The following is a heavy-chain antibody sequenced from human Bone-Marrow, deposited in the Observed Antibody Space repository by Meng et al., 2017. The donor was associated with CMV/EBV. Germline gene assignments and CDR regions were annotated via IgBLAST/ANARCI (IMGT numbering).Heavy chain of an antibody. D-gene: IGHD4-11*01. J-gene: IGHJ5*02. CDR2: TYYRSKWYY. V-gene: IGHV6-1*01. Sequence: SQTLSLTCAISGDSVSSSSAAWNWIRQSPSRGLEWLGRTYYRSKWYYDYAVSVESRIIINPDTSKNQLSLQLNSLTAADTAVYYCALTTDNWFDPWGHGTLVTVSS. CDR1: GDSVSSSSAA. CDR3: ALTTDNWFDP.